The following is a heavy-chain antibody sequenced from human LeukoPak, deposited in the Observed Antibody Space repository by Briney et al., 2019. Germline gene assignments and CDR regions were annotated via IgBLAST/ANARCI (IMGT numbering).Heavy chain of an antibody. CDR1: GYTLTELS. J-gene: IGHJ4*02. CDR2: FDPEDGET. Sequence: VASVKVSCKVSGYTLTELSMHWVRQAPGKGLEWMGGFDPEDGETIYVQKFQGRVTMTEDTSTDTAYMELSSLRSEDTAVYYCATGYCSSTSCYQWFDYWGQGTLVTVSS. V-gene: IGHV1-24*01. CDR3: ATGYCSSTSCYQWFDY. D-gene: IGHD2-2*01.